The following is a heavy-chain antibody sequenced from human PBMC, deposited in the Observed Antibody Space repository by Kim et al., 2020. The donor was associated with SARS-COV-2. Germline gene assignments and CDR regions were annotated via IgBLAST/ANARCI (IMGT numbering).Heavy chain of an antibody. CDR2: IYSGGST. V-gene: IGHV3-66*01. J-gene: IGHJ4*02. Sequence: GGSLRLSCAASGFTVSSNYMSWVRQAPGKGLEWVSVIYSGGSTYYADSVKGRFTISRDNSKNTLYLQMNSLRAEDTAVYYCARDRSDFWSGYYKGYYFDYWGQGTLVTVSS. CDR1: GFTVSSNY. CDR3: ARDRSDFWSGYYKGYYFDY. D-gene: IGHD3-3*01.